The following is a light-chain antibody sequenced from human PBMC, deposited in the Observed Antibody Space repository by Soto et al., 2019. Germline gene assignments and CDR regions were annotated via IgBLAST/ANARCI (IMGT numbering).Light chain of an antibody. CDR1: QTISSW. CDR2: KAS. CDR3: QLYNSYSEA. J-gene: IGKJ1*01. V-gene: IGKV1-5*03. Sequence: DIQCTQSPSALSGSVGYRVTITCRASQTISSWLAWYQQKPGKAPKLLIYKASTLKSGVPSRFSGSGSGTEFTLTISSLQPDDFATYYCQLYNSYSEAFGQGINVDIK.